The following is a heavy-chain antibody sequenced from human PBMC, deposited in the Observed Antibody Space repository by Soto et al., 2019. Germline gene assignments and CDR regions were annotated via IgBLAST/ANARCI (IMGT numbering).Heavy chain of an antibody. CDR3: ARLFAYYDKEPGAFDI. J-gene: IGHJ3*02. CDR2: IYYRGST. CDR1: GGAISSEDYY. Sequence: PSKSLYLTFSWSGGAISSEDYYGSWVRQPRGKGLEWIGYIYYRGSTYYNPTLRSRGTLSVDTSKNQISLHLTSVSAADTAVYFCARLFAYYDKEPGAFDIWGQGTVVTLSS. D-gene: IGHD3-22*01. V-gene: IGHV4-30-4*01.